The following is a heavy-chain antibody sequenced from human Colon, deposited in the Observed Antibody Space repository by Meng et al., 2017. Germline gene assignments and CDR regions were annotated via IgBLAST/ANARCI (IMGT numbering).Heavy chain of an antibody. CDR3: ARDFDFSGNGFGP. J-gene: IGHJ5*02. CDR2: IATSGST. Sequence: SETLSLTCTESGGSTSSYHWNWIRQPAGKGLEGIGRIATSGSTNYNPSLKSRVTMSLDTSKKQFSLKLRSVSAADTAVYYCARDFDFSGNGFGPWGQGTLVTVSS. D-gene: IGHD3-3*01. CDR1: GGSTSSYH. V-gene: IGHV4-4*07.